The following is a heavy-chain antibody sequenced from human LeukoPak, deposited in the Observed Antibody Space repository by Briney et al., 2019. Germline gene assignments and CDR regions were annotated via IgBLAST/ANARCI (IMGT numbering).Heavy chain of an antibody. J-gene: IGHJ4*02. Sequence: GGSLRLSCAASGFTVSSNYMSWVRQAPGKGLEWVSVIYSGGSTYYADSVKGRFTISRDSSKSTLYLQMNSLRTEDTAVYYCARGIAAAGSDYWGQGTLVTVSS. CDR1: GFTVSSNY. V-gene: IGHV3-66*02. CDR2: IYSGGST. CDR3: ARGIAAAGSDY. D-gene: IGHD6-13*01.